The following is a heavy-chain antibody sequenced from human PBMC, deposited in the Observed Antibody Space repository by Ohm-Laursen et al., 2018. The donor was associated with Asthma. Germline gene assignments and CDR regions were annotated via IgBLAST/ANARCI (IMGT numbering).Heavy chain of an antibody. V-gene: IGHV1-8*01. D-gene: IGHD3-3*01. Sequence: SSVKVSCKASGYTFTSYDINWVRQATGQGLEWMGWMNPNSGNTGYAQRFQGRVTMTRNTSISTAYMELSSLRSEDTAVYYCARYDFWSGYYSDYWGQGTLVTVSS. J-gene: IGHJ4*02. CDR3: ARYDFWSGYYSDY. CDR1: GYTFTSYD. CDR2: MNPNSGNT.